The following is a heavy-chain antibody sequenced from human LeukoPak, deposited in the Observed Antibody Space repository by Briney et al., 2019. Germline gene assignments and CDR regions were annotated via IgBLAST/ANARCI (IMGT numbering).Heavy chain of an antibody. V-gene: IGHV3-33*06. CDR2: IWYDGSNK. Sequence: GGSPRLSCAASGFTFSSYGMHWVRQAPGKGLEWVAVIWYDGSNKYYADSVKGRFTISRDNSKNTLYLQMNSLRAEDTAVYYCAKNAAPRGGYYFDYWGQGTLVTVSS. D-gene: IGHD6-6*01. J-gene: IGHJ4*02. CDR1: GFTFSSYG. CDR3: AKNAAPRGGYYFDY.